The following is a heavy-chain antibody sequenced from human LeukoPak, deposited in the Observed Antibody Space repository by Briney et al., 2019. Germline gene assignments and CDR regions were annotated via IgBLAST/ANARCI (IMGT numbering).Heavy chain of an antibody. Sequence: PGGSLRLSCAASGFTVTDAWTSWVRQAPGKWREWGGLIESKTDGGTTDYAAPVRGRFTISRDESRGTLYLQMNSLKIGDTAMYYCTTGGHYYGDWGQGTLVTVSS. CDR1: GFTVTDAW. D-gene: IGHD3-10*01. CDR2: IESKTDGGTT. CDR3: TTGGHYYGD. V-gene: IGHV3-15*04. J-gene: IGHJ4*02.